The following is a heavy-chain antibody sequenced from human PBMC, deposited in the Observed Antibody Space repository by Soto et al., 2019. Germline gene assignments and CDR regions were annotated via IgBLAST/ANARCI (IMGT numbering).Heavy chain of an antibody. CDR3: ARNCSGGSCYKEAFDI. Sequence: PSETLSLTCTVSGGSISSYTSYWGWIRHPPGKGLEWIGTIYYSGSTYYNPSLKSRVTISVDTSKNQFSLKLRSVTAADTAVYYCARNCSGGSCYKEAFDIWGQGTMVTVSS. CDR2: IYYSGST. J-gene: IGHJ3*02. D-gene: IGHD2-15*01. CDR1: GGSISSYTSY. V-gene: IGHV4-39*01.